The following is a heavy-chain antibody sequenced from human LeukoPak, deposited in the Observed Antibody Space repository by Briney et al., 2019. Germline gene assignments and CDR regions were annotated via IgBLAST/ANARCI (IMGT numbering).Heavy chain of an antibody. CDR3: ARVEWDTSAFDI. D-gene: IGHD1-26*01. J-gene: IGHJ3*02. CDR1: GGSISSYY. V-gene: IGHV4-59*01. Sequence: PSETLSLTCTVSGGSISSYYWSWIRQPPGKGLEWIGYIYNSGSTNYNPSLRSRVTISVDTSKKQFSLKLSSVTAADTAVYYCARVEWDTSAFDIWGQGTMVTVSS. CDR2: IYNSGST.